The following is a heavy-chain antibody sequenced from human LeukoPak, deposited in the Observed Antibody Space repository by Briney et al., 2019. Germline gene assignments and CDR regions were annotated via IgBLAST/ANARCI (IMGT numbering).Heavy chain of an antibody. V-gene: IGHV1-69*13. J-gene: IGHJ4*02. CDR3: ARGPGGTIFGVVYYFDY. CDR2: IIPIFGTA. D-gene: IGHD3-3*01. CDR1: GYTLTELS. Sequence: SVKVSCKVSGYTLTELSMHWVRQAPGQGLEWMGGIIPIFGTANYAQKFQGRVTITADESTSTAYMELSSLRSEDTAVYYCARGPGGTIFGVVYYFDYWGQGTLVTVSS.